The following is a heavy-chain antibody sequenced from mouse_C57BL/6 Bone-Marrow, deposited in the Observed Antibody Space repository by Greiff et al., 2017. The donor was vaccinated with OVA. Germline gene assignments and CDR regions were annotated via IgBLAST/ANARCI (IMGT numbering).Heavy chain of an antibody. J-gene: IGHJ2*01. CDR2: IFPGSGST. CDR3: FCGSRGRYYFDY. CDR1: GYTFTDYY. D-gene: IGHD1-1*01. Sequence: VQLQQSGPELVKPGASVKISCKASGYTFTDYYINWVKQRPGQGLEWIGWIFPGSGSTYYNEKFKGKATLTVDKSSSTAYMLLSSLTSEDSAVYYCFCGSRGRYYFDYWGQGTTLTVSS. V-gene: IGHV1-75*01.